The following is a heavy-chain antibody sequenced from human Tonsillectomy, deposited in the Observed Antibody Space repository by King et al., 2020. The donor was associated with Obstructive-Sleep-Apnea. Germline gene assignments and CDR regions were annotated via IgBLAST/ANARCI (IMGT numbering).Heavy chain of an antibody. J-gene: IGHJ4*02. V-gene: IGHV3-74*01. CDR2: INSDGSST. CDR3: VGGTSWLWY. Sequence: VQLVESGGGLVQPGGSLRLFCAASGFTFSSYWMHLVRQAPGKGLVWVSRINSDGSSTTYADSVKGRFTISRDNAKNTRYLQMNTLRAEDTAVYYCVGGTSWLWYWRQGTLVTVSS. D-gene: IGHD2-2*01. CDR1: GFTFSSYW.